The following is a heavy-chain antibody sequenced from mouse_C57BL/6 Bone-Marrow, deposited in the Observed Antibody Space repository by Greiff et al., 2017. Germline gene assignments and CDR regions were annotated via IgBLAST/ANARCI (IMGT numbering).Heavy chain of an antibody. CDR2: IYPSDSET. J-gene: IGHJ2*01. V-gene: IGHV1-61*01. Sequence: VQLQQPGAELVRPGSSVKLSCKASGYTFTSYWMDWVKQRPGQGLEWIGNIYPSDSETHYNQKFKDKATLTVDKSSSTAYMQLSSLTSEDSAVYYCARYSNYEPLYFDYWGQGTTLTVSS. CDR3: ARYSNYEPLYFDY. D-gene: IGHD2-5*01. CDR1: GYTFTSYW.